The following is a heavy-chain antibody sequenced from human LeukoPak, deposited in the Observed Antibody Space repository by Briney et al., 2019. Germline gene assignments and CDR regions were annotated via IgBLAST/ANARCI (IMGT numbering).Heavy chain of an antibody. J-gene: IGHJ5*02. CDR1: GLSFSDYY. D-gene: IGHD1-1*01. CDR2: IKEDGSEK. CDR3: ARVQLGFDP. V-gene: IGHV3-7*01. Sequence: GGSLRLSCAASGLSFSDYYMTWIRQAPGKGLEWVANIKEDGSEKYYVDSVKGRFTISRDNSKNTLYLQMNSLKIEDTAVYYCARVQLGFDPWGQGTLVTVSS.